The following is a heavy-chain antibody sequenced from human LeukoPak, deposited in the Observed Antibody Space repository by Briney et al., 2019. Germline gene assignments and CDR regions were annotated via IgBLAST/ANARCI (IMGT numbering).Heavy chain of an antibody. V-gene: IGHV3-23*01. CDR3: AKDLMHYYDSSGDAFDI. D-gene: IGHD3-22*01. CDR2: ISGSGGST. J-gene: IGHJ3*02. CDR1: GFTFSSYA. Sequence: PGGSLRLSCAASGFTFSSYAMSWVRQAPGKGLEWVSAISGSGGSTYYADSVKGRFTISRDNSKNTLYLQMNSLRAEDTAVYYCAKDLMHYYDSSGDAFDIWGQGTMVTVSS.